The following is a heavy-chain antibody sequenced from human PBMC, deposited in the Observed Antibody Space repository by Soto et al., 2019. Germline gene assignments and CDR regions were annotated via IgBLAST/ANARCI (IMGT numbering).Heavy chain of an antibody. CDR1: GFTFSSYA. V-gene: IGHV3-30-3*01. J-gene: IGHJ3*02. D-gene: IGHD6-19*01. Sequence: QVQLVESGGGVVQPGRSLRLSCAASGFTFSSYAMHWVRQAPGKGLEWVAVISYDGSNKYYADSVKGRFTISRDNSKNTLYLQMNSLRAEDTAVYYCAKQEAVAEFASWAFDIWGQGTMVPVSS. CDR3: AKQEAVAEFASWAFDI. CDR2: ISYDGSNK.